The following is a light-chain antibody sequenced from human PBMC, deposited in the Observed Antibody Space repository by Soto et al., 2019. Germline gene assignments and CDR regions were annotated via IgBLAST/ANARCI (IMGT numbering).Light chain of an antibody. V-gene: IGKV3-15*01. CDR1: QSVGIK. CDR2: GPS. CDR3: QQYNSWPRT. Sequence: EIVMTQSPATLSVSPGERATLSCRASQSVGIKVTWYQQKPGQAPRLLMSGPSTRATGIPARFSGSGSGTEFTLTISSLQSEDFAIYYCQQYNSWPRTFGQGTKVDIK. J-gene: IGKJ1*01.